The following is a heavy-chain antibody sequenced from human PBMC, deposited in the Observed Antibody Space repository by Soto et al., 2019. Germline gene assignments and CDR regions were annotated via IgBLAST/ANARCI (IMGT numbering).Heavy chain of an antibody. CDR2: VIPIFGTA. V-gene: IGHV1-69*06. Sequence: SVKVSCKASGGTFSSYAISWVRQAPGQGLEWMGGVIPIFGTANYAQKFQGRVTITADKSTSTAYMELSSLRSEDTAVYYCARGGGVLYRSNIQPTGYYYYGMDVWGQGTTVTVSS. CDR1: GGTFSSYA. J-gene: IGHJ6*02. CDR3: ARGGGVLYRSNIQPTGYYYYGMDV. D-gene: IGHD6-13*01.